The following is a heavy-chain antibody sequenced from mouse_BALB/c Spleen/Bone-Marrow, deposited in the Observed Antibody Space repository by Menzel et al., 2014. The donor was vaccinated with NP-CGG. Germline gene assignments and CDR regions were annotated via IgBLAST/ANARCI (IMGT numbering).Heavy chain of an antibody. CDR3: ARWEYYAMDC. CDR2: IDPANGNT. Sequence: EVQLQQSGAELVKPGASVKLSCTASGFNIKDTYMHWVKQRPEQGLEWIGRIDPANGNTKYDPKFQGKATITADTSSNTASLQLSSLTSEATAVYYCARWEYYAMDCWGQGTSVTVSS. CDR1: GFNIKDTY. V-gene: IGHV14-3*02. J-gene: IGHJ4*01. D-gene: IGHD4-1*01.